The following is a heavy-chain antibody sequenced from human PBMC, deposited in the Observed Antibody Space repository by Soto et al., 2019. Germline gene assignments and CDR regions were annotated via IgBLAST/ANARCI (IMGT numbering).Heavy chain of an antibody. Sequence: GGSLRLSCAASGFTFSSYAMSWVRQAPGKGLEWVSAISGSGGSTYYADSVKGRFTISRDNSKNTLYLQMNSLRAEDTAVYYCAKDKWYGGNSGNFDYWGQGTLVTVSS. J-gene: IGHJ4*02. D-gene: IGHD2-21*02. CDR2: ISGSGGST. CDR1: GFTFSSYA. V-gene: IGHV3-23*01. CDR3: AKDKWYGGNSGNFDY.